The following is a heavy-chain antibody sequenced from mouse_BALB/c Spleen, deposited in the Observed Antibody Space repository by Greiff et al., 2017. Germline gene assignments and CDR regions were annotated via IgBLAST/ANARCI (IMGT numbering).Heavy chain of an antibody. V-gene: IGHV7-3*02. CDR1: GFTFTDYY. CDR2: IRNKANGYTT. J-gene: IGHJ2*01. D-gene: IGHD1-1*01. CDR3: ARDYGSSRGY. Sequence: EVKLVESGGGLVQPGGSLILSCATSGFTFTDYYMSWVRQPPGKALEWLGFIRNKANGYTTEYSATVKGRFTISRDNSQSILYLQMNTLRAEDSATYYCARDYGSSRGYWGQGTTLTVSS.